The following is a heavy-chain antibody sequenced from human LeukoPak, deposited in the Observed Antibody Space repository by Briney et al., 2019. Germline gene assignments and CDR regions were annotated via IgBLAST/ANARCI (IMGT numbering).Heavy chain of an antibody. CDR1: GGSISSGGYS. D-gene: IGHD3-22*01. CDR3: ALYDSSGYYDY. J-gene: IGHJ4*02. V-gene: IGHV4-30-2*01. CDR2: IYQSGST. Sequence: PSETLSLTCAVSGGSISSGGYSWSWIRQPPGKGLEWIGYIYQSGSTYYNPSLKSRVTISVDRSKNQFSLKLSSVTAADTAVYYCALYDSSGYYDYWGQGTLVTVSS.